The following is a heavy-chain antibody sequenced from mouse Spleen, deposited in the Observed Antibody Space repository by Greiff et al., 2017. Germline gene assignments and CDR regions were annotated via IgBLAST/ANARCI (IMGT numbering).Heavy chain of an antibody. Sequence: DVKLVESGGGLVKPGGSLKLSCAASGFTFSSYAMSWVRQTPEKRLEWVATISDGGSYTYYPDNVKGRFTISRDNAKNNLYLQMSHLKSEDTAMYYCARDTLNWDWFAYWGQGTLVTVSA. D-gene: IGHD4-1*02. CDR3: ARDTLNWDWFAY. CDR1: GFTFSSYA. CDR2: ISDGGSYT. V-gene: IGHV5-4*01. J-gene: IGHJ3*01.